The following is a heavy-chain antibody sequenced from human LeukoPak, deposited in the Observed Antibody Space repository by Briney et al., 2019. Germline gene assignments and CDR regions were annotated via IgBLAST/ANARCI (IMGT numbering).Heavy chain of an antibody. J-gene: IGHJ6*03. CDR3: ARVAKLAAAGKVYYYYYMDV. CDR1: GYTFGTHW. D-gene: IGHD6-13*01. CDR2: INPSGDFT. V-gene: IGHV1-46*01. Sequence: ASVKVSCKASGYTFGTHWMHWVRQAPGQGLEWMAIINPSGDFTSYSQKFQGRVTVTRDMSTRTVYMELSNLRSEDTAVYYCARVAKLAAAGKVYYYYYMDVWGKGTTVTISS.